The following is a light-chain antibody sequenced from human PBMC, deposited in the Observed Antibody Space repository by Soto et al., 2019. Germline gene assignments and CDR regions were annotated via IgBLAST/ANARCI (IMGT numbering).Light chain of an antibody. CDR3: QQSYSTPIT. CDR2: ATS. V-gene: IGKV1-39*01. J-gene: IGKJ5*01. Sequence: DIQVTQSPSSLSASVGDRVTITCRSSQSISGYLNWHQQKPGKAPNLLIYATSSLQSGVPSRFSGSRSGTDFTLTISSLQPEDFATYYCQQSYSTPITFGQGKRLEIK. CDR1: QSISGY.